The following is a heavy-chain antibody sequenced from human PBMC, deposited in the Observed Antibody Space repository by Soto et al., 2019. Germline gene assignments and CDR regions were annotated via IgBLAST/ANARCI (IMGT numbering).Heavy chain of an antibody. CDR3: VRAEYTYNYRGLDY. CDR2: IDHSGFT. J-gene: IGHJ4*02. D-gene: IGHD3-16*01. Sequence: SETLSLTCAVYGGSFRGYYWTWIRQPPGKGLEWIGEIDHSGFTNYNPSLKSRVTISVDTSKNQFSLKLASVTAADTAVYYCVRAEYTYNYRGLDYWGQGTLVTVSS. V-gene: IGHV4-34*01. CDR1: GGSFRGYY.